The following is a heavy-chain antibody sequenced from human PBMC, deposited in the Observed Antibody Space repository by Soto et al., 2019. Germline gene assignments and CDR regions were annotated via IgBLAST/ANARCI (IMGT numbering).Heavy chain of an antibody. CDR3: AKDSPRGMIVVVIDD. V-gene: IGHV3-23*01. Sequence: GSLLVTGPASGFTLSCTALSWVRQAPGKGLEWVSAISGSGGSTYYADSVKGRFTIPRDNSKNTLYLQMNRLRAEDTAVYYCAKDSPRGMIVVVIDDWGPGTLVTVSS. CDR1: GFTLSCTA. J-gene: IGHJ4*02. D-gene: IGHD3-22*01. CDR2: ISGSGGST.